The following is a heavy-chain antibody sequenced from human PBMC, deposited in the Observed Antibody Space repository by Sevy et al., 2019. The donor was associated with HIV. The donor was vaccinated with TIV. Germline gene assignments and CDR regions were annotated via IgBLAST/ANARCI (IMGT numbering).Heavy chain of an antibody. CDR1: GGTFSSYA. J-gene: IGHJ3*02. CDR2: IIPILGIA. D-gene: IGHD3-10*01. Sequence: ASVKVSCKASGGTFSSYAISWVRQAPGQGLEWMGRIIPILGIANYAQKFQGRVTITADKSTSTAYRELSSLRSEDTAVYYCARVGRMVRGVIIKGRDAFDIWGQGTMVTVSS. V-gene: IGHV1-69*04. CDR3: ARVGRMVRGVIIKGRDAFDI.